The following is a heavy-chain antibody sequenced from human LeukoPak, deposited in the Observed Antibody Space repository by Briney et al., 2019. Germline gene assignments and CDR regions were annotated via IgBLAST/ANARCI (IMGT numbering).Heavy chain of an antibody. CDR2: IYNSGST. D-gene: IGHD6-19*01. Sequence: KPSETLSLTCTVSGGSISSYYWSWLRQPPGKGLEWVGYIYNSGSTKYNPSLKSRVTISVDTPKNQVSLKLNSVTAADTAVYYCARPSGSGWYYFDYWGQGTLVTVSS. CDR1: GGSISSYY. V-gene: IGHV4-59*08. CDR3: ARPSGSGWYYFDY. J-gene: IGHJ4*02.